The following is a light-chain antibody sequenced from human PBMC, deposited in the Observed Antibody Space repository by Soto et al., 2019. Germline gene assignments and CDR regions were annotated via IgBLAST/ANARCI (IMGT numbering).Light chain of an antibody. J-gene: IGKJ4*01. CDR1: QGIAPY. V-gene: IGKV1-27*01. Sequence: DVQMTQSPSSLSAFVGDRVTITCRASQGIAPYLAWFQQKPGKVPKLLIYATSTLQSGVPSRFSGSGSGTNFPLTVTSLQPEDVGTYYCQKYNSATLTFGGGTKVDIK. CDR3: QKYNSATLT. CDR2: ATS.